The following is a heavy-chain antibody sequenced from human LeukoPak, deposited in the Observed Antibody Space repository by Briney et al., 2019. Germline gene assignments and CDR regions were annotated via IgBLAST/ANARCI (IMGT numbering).Heavy chain of an antibody. CDR1: GYTLTAYY. CDR3: ARSADGYTCGHFDF. V-gene: IGHV1-2*02. CDR2: INPNTGDT. D-gene: IGHD5-18*01. J-gene: IGHJ4*02. Sequence: ASVKVSCKASGYTLTAYYMHWVRQAPGQGLEWMGWINPNTGDTNYAQNFQGRVTMSRDTSISTAYMELSSLRSDDTAVYYCARSADGYTCGHFDFWGQGTLVTVSS.